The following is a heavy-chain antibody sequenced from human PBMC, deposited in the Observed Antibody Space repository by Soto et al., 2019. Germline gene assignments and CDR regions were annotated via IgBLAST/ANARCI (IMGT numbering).Heavy chain of an antibody. D-gene: IGHD3-22*01. CDR2: ISSSSTYI. J-gene: IGHJ4*02. V-gene: IGHV3-21*01. Sequence: MQLVESGGGVVQPGRSLRLSCAASGFIFSSYSMNWVRQAPGKGLEWVSSISSSSTYIYYADSVRGRFTISRDDAKNSLFLQMSSLRVEDTAVYYCARGGDTSGSWPRYWGQGTLVTVSS. CDR3: ARGGDTSGSWPRY. CDR1: GFIFSSYS.